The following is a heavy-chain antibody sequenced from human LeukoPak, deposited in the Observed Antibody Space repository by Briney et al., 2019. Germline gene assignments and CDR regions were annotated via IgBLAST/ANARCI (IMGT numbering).Heavy chain of an antibody. J-gene: IGHJ5*02. Sequence: SETLSLTCTVSGGSIPISTHYWSWIRDPTGKGPEWIGRIYSGGTTTYNPSLKSRVTMSVDTAKNQVSLRLSSVTAADTAVYYCARDSGTTGEVKFDPWGQGSLVTVSS. D-gene: IGHD3-10*01. CDR2: IYSGGTT. CDR3: ARDSGTTGEVKFDP. CDR1: GGSIPISTHY. V-gene: IGHV4-4*07.